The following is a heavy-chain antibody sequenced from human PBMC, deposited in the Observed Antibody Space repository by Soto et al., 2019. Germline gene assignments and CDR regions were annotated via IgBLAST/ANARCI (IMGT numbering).Heavy chain of an antibody. CDR3: VRDRGGSYWLDP. CDR1: GFIVSNNY. V-gene: IGHV3-53*01. CDR2: LYSGGTT. Sequence: GGSLRLSCAASGFIVSNNYMSLVRQAPGKGLEWVSILYSGGTTYYADSVKGRFTFSRDNSENTVFLQMNNLSVEDTAVYYCVRDRGGSYWLDPWGQGTLVTVSS. D-gene: IGHD2-15*01. J-gene: IGHJ5*02.